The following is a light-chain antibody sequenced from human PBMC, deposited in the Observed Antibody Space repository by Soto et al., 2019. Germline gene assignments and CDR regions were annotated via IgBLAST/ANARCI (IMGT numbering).Light chain of an antibody. CDR1: QSVSSN. Sequence: EIVLTQSPRTLPLPPGEIATLSCTASQSVSSNLAWYQKKPGQAPRLLIYGASTRATGIPARFSGSGSATEFTLTISSLQSGDFAVYYCQQYNIWPPWTFGQGTKVDI. V-gene: IGKV3-15*01. J-gene: IGKJ1*01. CDR2: GAS. CDR3: QQYNIWPPWT.